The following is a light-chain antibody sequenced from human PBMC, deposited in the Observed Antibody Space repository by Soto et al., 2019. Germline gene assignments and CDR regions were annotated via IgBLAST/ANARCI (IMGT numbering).Light chain of an antibody. J-gene: IGKJ1*01. CDR3: QQYSNWPRWT. V-gene: IGKV3-15*01. CDR1: QSGSSH. CDR2: GAT. Sequence: EXVMTQSPATLSVSRGERATLSCRPSQSGSSHLSWYQQKRGQAPRLLIYGATTSATGIPARFSGSGSGTALTFTISSLQSEDFAVYYCQQYSNWPRWTFSQVTKVAIK.